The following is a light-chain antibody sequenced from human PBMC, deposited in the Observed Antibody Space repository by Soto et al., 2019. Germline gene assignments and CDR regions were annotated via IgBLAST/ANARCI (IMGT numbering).Light chain of an antibody. V-gene: IGKV3-15*01. CDR2: GAS. Sequence: EIVVPQSPATLSVSPGEIATLSCRASQSVSSNLALYQQKHGQTPRLLIYGASTRATGIPASCSGSGAGTEYTLTISSLPSADSAVYYFQQYNNWPPLTFGGGTKVEIK. CDR3: QQYNNWPPLT. J-gene: IGKJ4*02. CDR1: QSVSSN.